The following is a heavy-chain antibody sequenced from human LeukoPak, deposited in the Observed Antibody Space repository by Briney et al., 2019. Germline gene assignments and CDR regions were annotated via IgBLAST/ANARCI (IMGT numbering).Heavy chain of an antibody. Sequence: PGGSLRLSCAASGFTFSSYSMNWVRQAPGKGLEWVSSISSSSSYIYYADSVKGRFTISRDNAKNSLYLQMNSLRAEDMALYYCARGIDYYGSGSYWFDPWGQGTLVTVSS. CDR3: ARGIDYYGSGSYWFDP. CDR1: GFTFSSYS. D-gene: IGHD3-10*01. V-gene: IGHV3-21*04. J-gene: IGHJ5*02. CDR2: ISSSSSYI.